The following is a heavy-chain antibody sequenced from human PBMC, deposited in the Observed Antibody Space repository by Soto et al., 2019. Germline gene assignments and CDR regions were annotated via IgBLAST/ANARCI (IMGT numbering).Heavy chain of an antibody. CDR1: GHSFTRYW. V-gene: IGHV5-10-1*01. Sequence: PXESLTISSKGSGHSFTRYWISLVRQMPGKGLEWMGRIDPSDSYTNYSPSLQGHVTISADKSISTAYLQWSSLKASDTAMYYCARRGYCSSTSCYEYNWFDPWGQGTLVTVSS. J-gene: IGHJ5*02. D-gene: IGHD2-2*01. CDR3: ARRGYCSSTSCYEYNWFDP. CDR2: IDPSDSYT.